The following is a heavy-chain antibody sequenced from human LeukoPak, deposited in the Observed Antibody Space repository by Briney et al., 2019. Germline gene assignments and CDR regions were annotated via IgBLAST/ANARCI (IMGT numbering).Heavy chain of an antibody. CDR3: ATSESHWELPLWFDY. CDR2: ISYDGSNK. J-gene: IGHJ4*02. CDR1: GFTVSSNY. Sequence: GGSLRLSCAASGFTVSSNYMSWVRQAPGKGLEWVAVISYDGSNKYYADSVKGRFTISRDNSKNTLYLQMNSLRAEDTAVYYCATSESHWELPLWFDYWGQGTLVTVSS. V-gene: IGHV3-30*03. D-gene: IGHD1-26*01.